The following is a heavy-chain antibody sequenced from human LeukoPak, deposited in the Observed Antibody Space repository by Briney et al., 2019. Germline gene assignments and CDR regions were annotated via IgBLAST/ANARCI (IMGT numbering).Heavy chain of an antibody. J-gene: IGHJ4*02. CDR2: IRYDGSSQ. Sequence: PGGSLRLSCAASGFTFNSYGMHWVRQAPGQGLEWVALIRYDGSSQYYTDSVRGRFTISRDNSKSTLFLQMNSLRAEDTAVYYCAKRDRAENCFDCWGQGTLVTVSS. CDR3: AKRDRAENCFDC. D-gene: IGHD3-16*02. V-gene: IGHV3-30*02. CDR1: GFTFNSYG.